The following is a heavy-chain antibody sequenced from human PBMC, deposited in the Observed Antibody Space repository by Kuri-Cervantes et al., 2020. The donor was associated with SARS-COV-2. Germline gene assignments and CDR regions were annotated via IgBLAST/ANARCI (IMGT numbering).Heavy chain of an antibody. CDR2: MNPNRGNT. CDR3: VRWPSGGHSYAPAGLDY. Sequence: ASVNVSCKASGYTFTSYDINWVRQATGQGLEWMGWMNPNRGNTGYAQKFQGRGTMTRNTSISTAYMELSSLRSEDTAVYYCVRWPSGGHSYAPAGLDYWGQGTLVTVSS. CDR1: GYTFTSYD. V-gene: IGHV1-8*01. J-gene: IGHJ4*02. D-gene: IGHD5-18*01.